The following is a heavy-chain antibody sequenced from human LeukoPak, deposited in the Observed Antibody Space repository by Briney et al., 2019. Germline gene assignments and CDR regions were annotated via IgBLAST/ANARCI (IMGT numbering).Heavy chain of an antibody. CDR3: ARVGGSYGDYAPYYYGMDV. J-gene: IGHJ6*04. CDR2: INPSGGST. CDR1: GYTFTSYY. V-gene: IGHV1-46*01. D-gene: IGHD4-17*01. Sequence: ASVKVSCKASGYTFTSYYMHWVRQAPGQGLEWMGIINPSGGSTSYAQKFQGRVTMTRDTSTSTVYMELSSLRSEDTAVYYCARVGGSYGDYAPYYYGMDVWGKGTTVTVSS.